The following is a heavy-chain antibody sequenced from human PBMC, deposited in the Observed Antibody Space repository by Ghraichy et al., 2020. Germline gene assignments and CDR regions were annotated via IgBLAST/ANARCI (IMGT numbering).Heavy chain of an antibody. J-gene: IGHJ4*02. CDR2: INPSGGST. D-gene: IGHD3-22*01. CDR1: GYTFTSYY. V-gene: IGHV1-46*03. CDR3: ARAPADYDSSGYYYNDY. Sequence: ASVKVSCKASGYTFTSYYMHWVRQAPGQGLEWMGIINPSGGSTSYAQKFQGRVTMTRDTSTSTVYMELSSLRSEDTAVYYCARAPADYDSSGYYYNDYWGQGTLVTVSS.